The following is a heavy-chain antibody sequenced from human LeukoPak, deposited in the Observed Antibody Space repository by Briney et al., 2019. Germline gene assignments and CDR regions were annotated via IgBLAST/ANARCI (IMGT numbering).Heavy chain of an antibody. CDR2: INAGNGNT. D-gene: IGHD6-19*01. V-gene: IGHV1-3*01. CDR1: GYTFTSYA. CDR3: AKIAVAGNFDY. J-gene: IGHJ4*02. Sequence: ASVKVSCKASGYTFTSYAMHWVRQAPGQRLEWMGWINAGNGNTKYSQKFQGRVTITRDTSASTAYMELSSLRSEDTAVYCCAKIAVAGNFDYWGQGTLVTVSS.